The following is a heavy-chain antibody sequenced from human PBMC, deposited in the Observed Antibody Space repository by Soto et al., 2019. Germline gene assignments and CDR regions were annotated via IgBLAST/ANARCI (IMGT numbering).Heavy chain of an antibody. V-gene: IGHV3-53*04. Sequence: GVSQRLSWAASWFTVSSNYMSWVRQAPRKGLEWVSVIYSGGSTYYADSVKGRFTISRHNSKNTLYLQMNSLRAEDAAVYYCARGRKESIASYYYYMDVWGKGTTVTV. CDR1: WFTVSSNY. J-gene: IGHJ6*03. CDR2: IYSGGST. D-gene: IGHD6-6*01. CDR3: ARGRKESIASYYYYMDV.